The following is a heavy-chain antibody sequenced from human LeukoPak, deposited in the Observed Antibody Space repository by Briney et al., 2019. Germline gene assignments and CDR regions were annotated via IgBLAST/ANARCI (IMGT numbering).Heavy chain of an antibody. CDR1: GFTFSTYA. J-gene: IGHJ4*02. D-gene: IGHD1-7*01. V-gene: IGHV3-23*01. CDR3: AKVDMGGIAGTIYFDY. Sequence: RPGGSLRLSCAASGFTFSTYALSWVRQAPGKGLEWVSAISGSGGSTYYADSVKGRFTISRDNSKNTLYLQMSSLRAEDTAVYYCAKVDMGGIAGTIYFDYWGQGTLGTVSS. CDR2: ISGSGGST.